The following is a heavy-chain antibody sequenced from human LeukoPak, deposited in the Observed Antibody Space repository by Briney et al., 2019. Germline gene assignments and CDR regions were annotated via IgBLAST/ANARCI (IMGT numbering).Heavy chain of an antibody. CDR3: ARDNSYYYDSSGLYYFDY. CDR2: FYASGST. CDR1: GGSISSGGYS. D-gene: IGHD3-22*01. V-gene: IGHV4-61*02. Sequence: SQTLSLTCTVSGGSISSGGYSWSWIRQPAGKGLEWIGRFYASGSTNYNPSLQSRVTISVDTSKNQFSLKLSSVTAADTAVYYCARDNSYYYDSSGLYYFDYWGQGTLATVSS. J-gene: IGHJ4*02.